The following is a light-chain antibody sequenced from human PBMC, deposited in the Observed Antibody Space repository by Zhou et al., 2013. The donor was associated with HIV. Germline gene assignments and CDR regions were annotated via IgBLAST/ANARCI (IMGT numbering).Light chain of an antibody. CDR1: QAISNY. CDR3: QEYNSAPPLT. CDR2: GAS. Sequence: IQLTQSPSSLAASVGDRVTITCRASQAISNYLAWYQQKPGKVPKLLIYGASTLQSGVPSRFSGSGSGTDFTLTIISLQPEDVATYYCQEYNSAPPLTFGGGTKVEIK. J-gene: IGKJ4*01. V-gene: IGKV1-27*01.